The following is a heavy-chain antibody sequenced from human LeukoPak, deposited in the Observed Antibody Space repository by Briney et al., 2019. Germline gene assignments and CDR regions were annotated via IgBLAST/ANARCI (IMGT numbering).Heavy chain of an antibody. CDR2: ISGSGGST. CDR1: GFTFSSYA. Sequence: GGSLRLSCAASGFTFSSYAMSWVRQAPGKGLEWVSAISGSGGSTYYADSVKGRFTISRDNAKNSLYLQMNSLRAEDTAVYYCARIVASWFDPWGQGTLVTVSS. J-gene: IGHJ5*02. CDR3: ARIVASWFDP. D-gene: IGHD3-16*02. V-gene: IGHV3-23*01.